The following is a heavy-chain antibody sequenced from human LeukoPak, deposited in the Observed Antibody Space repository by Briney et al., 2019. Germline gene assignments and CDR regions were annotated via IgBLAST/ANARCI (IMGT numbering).Heavy chain of an antibody. D-gene: IGHD6-19*01. CDR2: TNWNGGDI. J-gene: IGHJ6*03. Sequence: PGGSLRLSCAASGFTFDDYAMHWVRQAPGKGLEWVSGTNWNGGDIDYADSVKGRFTISRDNAKNSLYLQMNSLRAEDTALYYCAKASGMAVAGTSSYYYYYYMDVWGKGTTVTISS. V-gene: IGHV3-9*01. CDR3: AKASGMAVAGTSSYYYYYYMDV. CDR1: GFTFDDYA.